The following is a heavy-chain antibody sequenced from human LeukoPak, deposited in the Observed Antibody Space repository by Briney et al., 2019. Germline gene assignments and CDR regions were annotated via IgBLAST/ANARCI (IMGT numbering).Heavy chain of an antibody. V-gene: IGHV4-30-4*01. J-gene: IGHJ4*02. Sequence: SETLPLTCTVSGGSISSGDYYWSWIRQPPGKGLEWIGYIYYSGSTYYNPSLKSRVTISVDTSKNQFSLKLSSVTAADTAVYYCARGSSSHPSPFDYWGQGTLVTVSS. D-gene: IGHD6-6*01. CDR3: ARGSSSHPSPFDY. CDR2: IYYSGST. CDR1: GGSISSGDYY.